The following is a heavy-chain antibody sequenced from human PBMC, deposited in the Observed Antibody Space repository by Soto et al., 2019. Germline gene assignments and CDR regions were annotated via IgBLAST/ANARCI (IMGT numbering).Heavy chain of an antibody. CDR3: ARALIVVVSAGIDAHINWFDP. CDR1: GGSISSTIYY. CDR2: IYYSGST. D-gene: IGHD2-2*01. Sequence: SETLSLTCTVSGGSISSTIYYWGWIRQPPGKGLEWIGSIYYSGSTYYNPSLKSRVTISVDTSKNQFSLKLSSVTAADTAVYYCARALIVVVSAGIDAHINWFDPWGQGSLVTVSS. V-gene: IGHV4-39*01. J-gene: IGHJ5*02.